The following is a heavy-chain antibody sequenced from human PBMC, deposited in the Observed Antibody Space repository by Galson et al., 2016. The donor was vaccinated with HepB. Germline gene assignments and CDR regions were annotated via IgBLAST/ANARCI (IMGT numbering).Heavy chain of an antibody. CDR3: ARRGRWHYGLDV. V-gene: IGHV3-33*01. Sequence: SLRLSCAASGFTFSNYGMHWVRQAPGKGLEWVAVIWYDGSNKYYADSVKGRFTISRDNSKNTLYLQMNSLRAEDTAVYSCARRGRWHYGLDVWGKGTAVTVSS. D-gene: IGHD5-24*01. CDR2: IWYDGSNK. CDR1: GFTFSNYG. J-gene: IGHJ6*04.